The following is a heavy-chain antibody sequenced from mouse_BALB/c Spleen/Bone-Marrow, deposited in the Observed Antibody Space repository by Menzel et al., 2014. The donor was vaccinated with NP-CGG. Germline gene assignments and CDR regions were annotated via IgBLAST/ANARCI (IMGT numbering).Heavy chain of an antibody. CDR2: ILPGSGST. D-gene: IGHD4-1*01. J-gene: IGHJ3*01. V-gene: IGHV1-9*01. Sequence: VQLQQSGAELMKPGASVKISCKATGYTFSSYWIEWVKQRPGHGLEWIGEILPGSGSTNYNEKLKGKATFTADTSSNTAYMQLSSLTSEDSAVYYCARWVPYWEFAYWGQGTLVTVSA. CDR1: GYTFSSYW. CDR3: ARWVPYWEFAY.